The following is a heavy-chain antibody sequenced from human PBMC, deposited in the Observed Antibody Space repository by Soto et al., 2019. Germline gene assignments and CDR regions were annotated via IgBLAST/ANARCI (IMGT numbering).Heavy chain of an antibody. D-gene: IGHD3-9*01. Sequence: GGSLRLSCAASGFTFSDYYMSWIRQAPGKGLEWVSYISSSGSTIYYADSVKGRFTISRDNAKNSLYLQMTSLRAEDMAVYSCATDPLASGRYFAWLSRAGNWFDPWGQGTLVTVSS. CDR2: ISSSGSTI. V-gene: IGHV3-11*01. J-gene: IGHJ5*02. CDR1: GFTFSDYY. CDR3: ATDPLASGRYFAWLSRAGNWFDP.